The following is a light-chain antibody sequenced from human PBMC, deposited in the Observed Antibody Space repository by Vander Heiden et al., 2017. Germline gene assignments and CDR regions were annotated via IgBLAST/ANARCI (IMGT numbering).Light chain of an antibody. CDR1: ALPKKY. CDR3: LSADSSGTPYV. J-gene: IGLJ1*01. CDR2: KDS. V-gene: IGLV3-16*01. Sequence: SYELTQPPSVSLSLGQLSRITCSGEALPKKYAYWYQQKPGQFPVLVIYKDSERPSGIPERFSGSSSGTIVTLTISGVQAEDEADYYCLSADSSGTPYVFGTGTKVTVL.